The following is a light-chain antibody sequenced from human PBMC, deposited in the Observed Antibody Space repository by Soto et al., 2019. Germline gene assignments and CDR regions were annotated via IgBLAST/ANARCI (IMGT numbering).Light chain of an antibody. J-gene: IGKJ1*01. CDR3: QQYNSYSSWT. CDR1: QSVSSY. V-gene: IGKV3-11*01. CDR2: DAS. Sequence: EIVLTQSPATLSLSPGERATLSCRASQSVSSYLAWYQQKPGQAPRLLIYDASNRATGIPARFSGSGSGTDFTLTISSLQPDDFATYYCQQYNSYSSWTFGQGTKVDNK.